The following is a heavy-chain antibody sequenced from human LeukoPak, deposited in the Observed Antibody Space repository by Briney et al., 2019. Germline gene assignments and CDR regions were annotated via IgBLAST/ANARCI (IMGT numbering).Heavy chain of an antibody. Sequence: GGSLRLSCAASGFTFSSYAMHWVRQAPGKGLEWVAVISYDGSNKYYADSVKGRFTISRDNSKNTLYLQMNSLRAEDTAVYYCARGTGSYGYYYYGMDVWGQGTTVTVSS. V-gene: IGHV3-30-3*01. CDR3: ARGTGSYGYYYYGMDV. J-gene: IGHJ6*02. CDR1: GFTFSSYA. D-gene: IGHD5-18*01. CDR2: ISYDGSNK.